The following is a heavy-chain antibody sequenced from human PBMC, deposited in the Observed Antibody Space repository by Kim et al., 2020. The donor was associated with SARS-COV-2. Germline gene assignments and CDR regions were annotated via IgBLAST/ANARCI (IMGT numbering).Heavy chain of an antibody. CDR2: IYYSGST. Sequence: SETLSLTCTVSGGSISSSSYYWGWIRQPPGKGLEWIGSIYYSGSTYYNPSLKSRVTISVDTSKNQFSLKLSSVTAADTAVYYCARHRGGYYYDILTGYPDPPQDYWGQGTLVTVSS. J-gene: IGHJ4*02. CDR3: ARHRGGYYYDILTGYPDPPQDY. CDR1: GGSISSSSYY. V-gene: IGHV4-39*01. D-gene: IGHD3-9*01.